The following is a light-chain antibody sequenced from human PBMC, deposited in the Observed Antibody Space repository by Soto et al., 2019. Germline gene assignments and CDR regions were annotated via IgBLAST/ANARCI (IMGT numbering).Light chain of an antibody. Sequence: EIVLTQSPGTLSLSPGESAALSCRASQSVTSNYLVWYRQKPGQAPRLLIYGVSSRAAGIPDRFSGSGSGTDFTLTITRVEPEDSAVYYCQQHSKSPWTFGQGTRVEI. CDR3: QQHSKSPWT. V-gene: IGKV3-20*01. CDR1: QSVTSNY. J-gene: IGKJ1*01. CDR2: GVS.